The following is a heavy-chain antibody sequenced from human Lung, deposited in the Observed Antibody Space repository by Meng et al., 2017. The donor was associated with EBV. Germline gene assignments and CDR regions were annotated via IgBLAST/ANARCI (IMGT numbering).Heavy chain of an antibody. D-gene: IGHD3-22*01. J-gene: IGHJ4*02. CDR1: GGSFSGYY. V-gene: IGHV4-34*01. CDR3: ARGRIIGDSSGYSDY. Sequence: QVQLQQWGAGLLKPSGTLSLTCAVYGGSFSGYYWSWIRQPPGKGLEWIGEINHSGSTNYNPSLKSRVTISVDTSKNQFSLKLSSVTAAGTAVYYCARGRIIGDSSGYSDYWGQGTLVTVSS. CDR2: INHSGST.